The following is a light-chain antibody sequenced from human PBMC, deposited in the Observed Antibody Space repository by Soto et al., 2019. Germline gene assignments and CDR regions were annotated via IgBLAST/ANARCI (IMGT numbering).Light chain of an antibody. V-gene: IGKV3-20*01. CDR1: QSVSSSY. J-gene: IGKJ1*01. CDR3: QQYGSSRWT. Sequence: EIVLTQSPGTLSLSPGERATLSCRASQSVSSSYLAWYQQKHGQAPRLLIYGASTRATGIPDRFSGSGSGTDFTLTISTLEPEDFAVYYCQQYGSSRWTFGQGTKVEFK. CDR2: GAS.